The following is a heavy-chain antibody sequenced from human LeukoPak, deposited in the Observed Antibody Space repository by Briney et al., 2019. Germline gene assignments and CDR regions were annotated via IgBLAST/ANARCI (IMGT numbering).Heavy chain of an antibody. V-gene: IGHV1-18*01. CDR2: ISAYNGNR. CDR1: GYTFTSYG. CDR3: ARDRDSTLRPYYYCSGSH. D-gene: IGHD3-10*01. J-gene: IGHJ4*02. Sequence: ASVTVSCKASGYTFTSYGISWVRQAPGQGLEWMGWISAYNGNRNYAQKLQGRVIMTTDTSTSTAYMELRSLRSDDAAVYYCARDRDSTLRPYYYCSGSHWGQGTLVTVSS.